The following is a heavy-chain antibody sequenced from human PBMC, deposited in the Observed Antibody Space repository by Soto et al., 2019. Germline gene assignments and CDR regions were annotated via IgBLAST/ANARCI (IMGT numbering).Heavy chain of an antibody. Sequence: PSETLSLTCAVYGGSFSGYYWSWIRQPPGKGLEWIGEINHSGSTNYNPSLKSRVTISVDTSKNQFSLKLSSVTAADTAVYYCAVLCGGSCSHRYYCYYGMDVWSQGTTVTVSS. CDR1: GGSFSGYY. J-gene: IGHJ6*02. CDR3: AVLCGGSCSHRYYCYYGMDV. CDR2: INHSGST. V-gene: IGHV4-34*01. D-gene: IGHD2-15*01.